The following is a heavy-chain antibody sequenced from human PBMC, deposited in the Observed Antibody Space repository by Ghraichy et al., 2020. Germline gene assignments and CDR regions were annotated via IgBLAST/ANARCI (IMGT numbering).Heavy chain of an antibody. CDR2: IYYSGST. V-gene: IGHV4-59*08. CDR1: GGSISSYY. D-gene: IGHD3-22*01. Sequence: SQTLSLTCTVSGGSISSYYWSWIRQPPGKGLEWIGYIYYSGSTNYNPSLKSRVTISVDTSKNQFSLKLSSVTAADTAVYYCARRAYYYDSSGYYSWYFDIWGRGTLVTVSS. J-gene: IGHJ2*01. CDR3: ARRAYYYDSSGYYSWYFDI.